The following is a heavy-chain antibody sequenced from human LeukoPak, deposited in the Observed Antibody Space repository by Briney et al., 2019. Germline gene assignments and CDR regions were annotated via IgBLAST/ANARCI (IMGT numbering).Heavy chain of an antibody. J-gene: IGHJ4*02. CDR1: GFTFSSYA. V-gene: IGHV3-30-3*01. CDR3: ASEFAFPDIVVVVAATPADY. Sequence: PGGSLRLSCAASGFTFSSYAMHWVRQAPGKGLEWVAVISYDGSNKYYADSVKGRFTISRDNSKNTLYLQMNSLRAEDTAVYYCASEFAFPDIVVVVAATPADYWGQGPLVPVSS. CDR2: ISYDGSNK. D-gene: IGHD2-15*01.